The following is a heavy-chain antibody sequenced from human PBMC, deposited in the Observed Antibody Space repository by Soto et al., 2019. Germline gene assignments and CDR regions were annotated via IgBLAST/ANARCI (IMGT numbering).Heavy chain of an antibody. Sequence: GESLKISCKVSGYSFTTYWIGWVRQMPGKGLDWMGIIYPGDSDTRYSPSFQGQVTISADKSISTAYLQWSSLKASDTAMYYCARHLREYSSGQTGFDYWAQGTLVTVSS. CDR3: ARHLREYSSGQTGFDY. CDR1: GYSFTTYW. V-gene: IGHV5-51*01. J-gene: IGHJ4*02. D-gene: IGHD6-19*01. CDR2: IYPGDSDT.